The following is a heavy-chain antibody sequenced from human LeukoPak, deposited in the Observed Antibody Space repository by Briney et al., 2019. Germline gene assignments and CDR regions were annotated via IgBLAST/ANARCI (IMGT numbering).Heavy chain of an antibody. J-gene: IGHJ3*02. D-gene: IGHD1-14*01. Sequence: SETLSLTCTVSGGYISSYYWSWIRQSPGKGLEWIGYIYYSGSTNYNPSLKSRVTISVDTSNNQFSLKLSSVTAADTAVYYCARSPDRSPGGAFDIWGQGTMVTVSS. CDR2: IYYSGST. CDR1: GGYISSYY. CDR3: ARSPDRSPGGAFDI. V-gene: IGHV4-59*01.